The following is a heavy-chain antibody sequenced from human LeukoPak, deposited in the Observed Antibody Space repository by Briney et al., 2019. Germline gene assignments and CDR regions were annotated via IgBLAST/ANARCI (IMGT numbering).Heavy chain of an antibody. CDR3: ARGGSGYYGSGGYYKS. Sequence: PSETLSLTCAVYGGSFSGYYWSWIRQPPGKGLEWIGEINHSGSTNYNPSLKSRVTISVDTSKNQFSLRLSSLTAADTAVYYCARGGSGYYGSGGYYKSWGQGTLVTVSS. CDR1: GGSFSGYY. CDR2: INHSGST. V-gene: IGHV4-34*01. D-gene: IGHD3-10*01. J-gene: IGHJ5*02.